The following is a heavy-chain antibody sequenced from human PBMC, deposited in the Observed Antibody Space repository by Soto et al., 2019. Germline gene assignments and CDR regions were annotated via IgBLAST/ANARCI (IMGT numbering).Heavy chain of an antibody. J-gene: IGHJ6*02. V-gene: IGHV4-4*07. D-gene: IGHD2-2*01. Sequence: SETLSLTCTVSGGSISSYYWSWIRQPAGKGLEWIRRIYTSGSTNYNPSLKSRVTMSVDTSKNQFSLKLSSVTAADTAVYYCAGRCQLLYYYYGMDVWGQGTTVTVSS. CDR3: AGRCQLLYYYYGMDV. CDR2: IYTSGST. CDR1: GGSISSYY.